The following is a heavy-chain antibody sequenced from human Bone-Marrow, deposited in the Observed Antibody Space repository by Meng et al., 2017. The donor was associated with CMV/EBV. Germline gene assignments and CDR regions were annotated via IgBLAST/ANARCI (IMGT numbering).Heavy chain of an antibody. Sequence: GESLKISCAASGFTFSSYSMNWVRQAPGKGLVWVSRISSEGTTTTYADSVKGRFTISRDNAKNTLYLQMNSLRAEDTAVYYCARDYYDSSGYRNWFHPCGQGTLVTVSS. J-gene: IGHJ5*02. CDR3: ARDYYDSSGYRNWFHP. D-gene: IGHD3-22*01. CDR2: ISSEGTTT. CDR1: GFTFSSYS. V-gene: IGHV3-74*01.